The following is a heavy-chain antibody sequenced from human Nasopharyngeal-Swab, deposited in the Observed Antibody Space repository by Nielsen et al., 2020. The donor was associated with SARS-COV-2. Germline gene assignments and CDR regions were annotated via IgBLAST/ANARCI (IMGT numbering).Heavy chain of an antibody. Sequence: SETLSLTCAVYGGSVSDYHWSWIRQPPGKGLEWIGEMKPSGITNYNPSLKSRVAISIGTSKNQFFLNLRSVTAADTAVYYCAGHPADFDYWGQGTLITVSS. V-gene: IGHV4-34*01. CDR3: AGHPADFDY. J-gene: IGHJ4*02. D-gene: IGHD6-25*01. CDR2: MKPSGIT. CDR1: GGSVSDYH.